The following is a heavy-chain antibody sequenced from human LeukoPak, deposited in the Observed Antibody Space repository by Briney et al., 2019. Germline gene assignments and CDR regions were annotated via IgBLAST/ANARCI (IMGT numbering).Heavy chain of an antibody. CDR3: AKRGNVDTAMVKDY. V-gene: IGHV3-30*02. Sequence: GGSLRLSCAASGFTFSSYGMHWVRQAPGKGLEWVAFIRYDGSNKYYADSVKGRFTISRDNSKSTLYLQMNSLRAEDTAVYYCAKRGNVDTAMVKDYWGQGTLVTVSS. CDR1: GFTFSSYG. J-gene: IGHJ4*02. D-gene: IGHD5-18*01. CDR2: IRYDGSNK.